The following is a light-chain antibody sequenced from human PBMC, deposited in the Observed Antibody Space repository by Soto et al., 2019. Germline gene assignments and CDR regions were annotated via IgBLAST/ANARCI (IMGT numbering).Light chain of an antibody. Sequence: QSVLTQPASVSGSPGQSITISCAGTMRDVGAYNLVSWYQQHPGRAPQLIIYEVRNRPSGISFRFSGSKSGNTASLTISGLQAEEEADYYCSSYTSSSNYVFGTGTKVTVL. CDR3: SSYTSSSNYV. V-gene: IGLV2-14*01. J-gene: IGLJ1*01. CDR1: MRDVGAYNL. CDR2: EVR.